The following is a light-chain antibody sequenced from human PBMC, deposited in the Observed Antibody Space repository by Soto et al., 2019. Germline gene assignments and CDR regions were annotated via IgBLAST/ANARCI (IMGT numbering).Light chain of an antibody. V-gene: IGKV4-1*01. CDR3: QQYFGTSPT. J-gene: IGKJ4*01. CDR2: WAS. CDR1: QSVLSSSNNKNY. Sequence: DIVMTQSPASLALSLGERATINCKSSQSVLSSSNNKNYLAWYQQRPGQPPKLLIHWASTRQSGVPDRFSDSGSGADFTLTISSLQAEDVAVYYCQQYFGTSPTFGGGTKVEIK.